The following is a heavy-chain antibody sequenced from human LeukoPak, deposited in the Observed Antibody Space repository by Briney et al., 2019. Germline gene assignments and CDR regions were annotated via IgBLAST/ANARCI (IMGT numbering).Heavy chain of an antibody. V-gene: IGHV4-4*02. CDR3: ARLRRPARENAFDI. D-gene: IGHD1-26*01. CDR2: IYHSGST. J-gene: IGHJ3*02. Sequence: SETLSLTCAVSGGSISSSNWWSWVRQPPEKGLEWIGEIYHSGSTNYNPSLKSRVTISVDKSKNQFSLKLSSVTAADTAVYYCARLRRPARENAFDIWGQGTMVTVSS. CDR1: GGSISSSNW.